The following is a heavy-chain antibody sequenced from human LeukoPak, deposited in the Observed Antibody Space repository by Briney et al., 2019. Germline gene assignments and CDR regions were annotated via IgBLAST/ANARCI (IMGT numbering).Heavy chain of an antibody. J-gene: IGHJ6*04. Sequence: GGSLRLSCAASGFTFSNYWIHWVRQAPGKGLVWVSRISNDDSITNYADSVKGRFTISRGNAKNTVCLQMNSLRAEDTAVYCARRPVASTSGPYGLNVWGKGTTVTVSS. CDR3: ARRPVASTSGPYGLNV. CDR1: GFTFSNYW. D-gene: IGHD6-19*01. CDR2: ISNDDSIT. V-gene: IGHV3-74*01.